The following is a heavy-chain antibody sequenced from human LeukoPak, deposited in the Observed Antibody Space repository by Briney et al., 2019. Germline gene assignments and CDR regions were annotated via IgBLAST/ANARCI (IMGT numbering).Heavy chain of an antibody. Sequence: PSETLSLTCAVYGGSFSGYYWSWIRQPPGKGLEWIGEINHSGSTNYNPSLKSRVTISLDTSKNQFSLKLSSVTAADTAVYYCARLSQIVAFDIWGQGTMVTVSS. D-gene: IGHD6-6*01. J-gene: IGHJ3*02. CDR2: INHSGST. CDR3: ARLSQIVAFDI. V-gene: IGHV4-34*01. CDR1: GGSFSGYY.